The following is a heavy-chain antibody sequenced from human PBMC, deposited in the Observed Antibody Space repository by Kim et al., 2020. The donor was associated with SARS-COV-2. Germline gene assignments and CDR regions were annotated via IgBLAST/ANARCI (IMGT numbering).Heavy chain of an antibody. CDR2: ISNRSSTT. D-gene: IGHD6-13*01. V-gene: IGHV3-48*02. J-gene: IGHJ3*02. CDR3: ARDVGAAGTSAFDI. CDR1: GFTFSTYS. Sequence: GGSLRLSCTASGFTFSTYSMNWVRQAPGKGLEWVSYISNRSSTTDYTDSVRGRFTVSRDNAKNSLYLQMNSLRDEDTAVYYCARDVGAAGTSAFDIWGQGTMVTVSS.